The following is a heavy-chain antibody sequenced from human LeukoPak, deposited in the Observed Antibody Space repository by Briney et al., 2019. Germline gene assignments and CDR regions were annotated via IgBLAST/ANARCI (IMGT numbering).Heavy chain of an antibody. CDR2: IKRNTQCGTA. CDR3: TTRLN. V-gene: IGHV3-15*01. CDR1: GFLFSDAR. Sequence: PGGSLRLSCAASGFLFSDARMTWVRQAPGKGLEWVGHIKRNTQCGTADYAAPVRGRFTISRDDSRKTVYLQMSSLRSEDTAVYYSTTRLNWGHGALVTSST. J-gene: IGHJ4*01.